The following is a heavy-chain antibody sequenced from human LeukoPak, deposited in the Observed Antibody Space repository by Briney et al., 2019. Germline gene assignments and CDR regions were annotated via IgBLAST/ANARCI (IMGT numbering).Heavy chain of an antibody. Sequence: GGSLRLSCAASEFTFSGYDLNWVRQAPGKGLEWLSYISSSGSTIYYADSVKGRFTISRDNAKNSLYLQMNSLRAEDTAVYYCARFRYSSSDLDYWGQGTLVTVSS. D-gene: IGHD6-6*01. J-gene: IGHJ4*02. CDR2: ISSSGSTI. CDR3: ARFRYSSSDLDY. V-gene: IGHV3-48*03. CDR1: EFTFSGYD.